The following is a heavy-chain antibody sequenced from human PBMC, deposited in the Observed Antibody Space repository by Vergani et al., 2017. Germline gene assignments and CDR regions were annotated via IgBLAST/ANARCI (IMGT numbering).Heavy chain of an antibody. Sequence: QVQLVESGGGLVKPGGSLRLSFAASGFTFSDSYMSWIRQPPGKGLEWIGYIYYSGSTYYNPSLKSRVTISVDTSKNQFSLKLSSVTAADTAVYYCAREGIGGIAAAAADAFDIWGQGTMVTVSS. CDR1: GFTFSDSY. CDR2: IYYSGST. V-gene: IGHV4-31*02. J-gene: IGHJ3*02. CDR3: AREGIGGIAAAAADAFDI. D-gene: IGHD6-13*01.